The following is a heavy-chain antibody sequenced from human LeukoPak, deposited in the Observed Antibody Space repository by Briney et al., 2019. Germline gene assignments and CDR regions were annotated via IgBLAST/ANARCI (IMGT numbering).Heavy chain of an antibody. D-gene: IGHD3-3*01. Sequence: TGGSLRLSCAASGFTFSSYSMNWVRQAPGKGLEWVSSISSSSSYIYYADSVKGRFTISRDNAKNSLYLQMNSLRAEDTALYYCARSRGLLEYYTDYWGQGTLVTVSS. J-gene: IGHJ4*02. V-gene: IGHV3-21*04. CDR2: ISSSSSYI. CDR3: ARSRGLLEYYTDY. CDR1: GFTFSSYS.